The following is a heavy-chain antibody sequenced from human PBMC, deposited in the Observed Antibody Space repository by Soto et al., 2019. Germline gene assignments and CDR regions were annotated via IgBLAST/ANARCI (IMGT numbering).Heavy chain of an antibody. CDR1: AYTFTSYA. J-gene: IGHJ5*02. CDR2: ISTYNGNT. CDR3: ARVVGGIPVAGSWNWFDP. D-gene: IGHD6-19*01. Sequence: ASVKVSCKTSAYTFTSYALSWVRHAPGQGLEWMGWISTYNGNTNYAQNLQGRVTMTTDISTNTAYMELRSLRSDDTAVYYCARVVGGIPVAGSWNWFDPWGQGTPVTVSS. V-gene: IGHV1-18*04.